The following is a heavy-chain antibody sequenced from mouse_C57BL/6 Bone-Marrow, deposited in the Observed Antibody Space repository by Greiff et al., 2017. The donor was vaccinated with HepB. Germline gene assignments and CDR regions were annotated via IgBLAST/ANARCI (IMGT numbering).Heavy chain of an antibody. Sequence: EVMLVESGGGLVKPGGSLKLSCAASGFTFSDYGMHWVRQAPEKGLEWVAYISSGSSTIYYADTVKGRFTISRDNAKNTLFLQMHSLRSEDTAMYYCARPGSSPWYFDVWGTRTTVTVSS. CDR1: GFTFSDYG. J-gene: IGHJ1*03. CDR2: ISSGSSTI. V-gene: IGHV5-17*01. D-gene: IGHD1-1*01. CDR3: ARPGSSPWYFDV.